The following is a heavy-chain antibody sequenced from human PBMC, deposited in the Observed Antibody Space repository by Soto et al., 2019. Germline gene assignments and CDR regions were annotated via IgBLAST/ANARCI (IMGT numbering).Heavy chain of an antibody. D-gene: IGHD5-18*01. CDR1: GFSVSSNGAR. J-gene: IGHJ4*02. CDR2: IYWDDDK. Sequence: QITLKESGPPLVKPTQTLTLTCSLSGFSVSSNGARVGWIRQPPGQALEWLALIYWDDDKKYNPSLKSRLTITKDTSEIQGVLTVTDVDPAYTATYYCVHGTLGSYGHVYCDYWGQGTLVTVSS. V-gene: IGHV2-5*02. CDR3: VHGTLGSYGHVYCDY.